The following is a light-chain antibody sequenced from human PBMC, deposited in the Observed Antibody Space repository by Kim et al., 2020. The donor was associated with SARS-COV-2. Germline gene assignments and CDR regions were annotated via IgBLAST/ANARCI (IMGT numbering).Light chain of an antibody. Sequence: PGQTTRITSPVDALPEKYASWYQHKSGQAPVLVTSEDSKRPSGIPGRFSGSSSGTMATLTISGAQVEDEAVYYCYSTNSSSNHRVFGGGTQLTVL. CDR1: ALPEKY. CDR2: EDS. V-gene: IGLV3-10*01. J-gene: IGLJ3*02. CDR3: YSTNSSSNHRV.